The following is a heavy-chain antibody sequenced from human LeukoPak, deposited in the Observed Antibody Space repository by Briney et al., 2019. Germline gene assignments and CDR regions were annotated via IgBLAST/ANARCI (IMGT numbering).Heavy chain of an antibody. J-gene: IGHJ4*02. Sequence: GGSLRLSCAASGFTFSSYAMHWVRQAPGKGLEWVAVISYDGSNKYYADSVKGRFTISRDNSKNTLYLQMNSLRAEDTAVYYCAREALPAPRMIVVVTGTFDYWGQGTLVTVSS. CDR3: AREALPAPRMIVVVTGTFDY. CDR2: ISYDGSNK. V-gene: IGHV3-30-3*01. CDR1: GFTFSSYA. D-gene: IGHD3-22*01.